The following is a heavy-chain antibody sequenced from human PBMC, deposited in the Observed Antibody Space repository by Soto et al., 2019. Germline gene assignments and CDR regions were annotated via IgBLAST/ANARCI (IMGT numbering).Heavy chain of an antibody. CDR1: GGSISCGGYY. V-gene: IGHV4-31*03. J-gene: IGHJ4*02. Sequence: TLSLTCTVSGGSISCGGYYWSWIRQHPGKGLEWIGYIYYSGSTYYNPSLKSRVTISVDTSKNQFSLKLSSVTAADTAVYYCARSGYSYGPNPLLYWGQGTLLTVSS. CDR2: IYYSGST. D-gene: IGHD5-18*01. CDR3: ARSGYSYGPNPLLY.